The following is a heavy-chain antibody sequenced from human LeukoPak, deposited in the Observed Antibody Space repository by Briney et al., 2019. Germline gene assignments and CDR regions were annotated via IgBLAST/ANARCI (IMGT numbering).Heavy chain of an antibody. CDR1: GGSISTSSYY. CDR2: IYYSGNT. V-gene: IGHV4-39*01. Sequence: SETLSLTCTVAGGSISTSSYYWGWIRQPPGKGLEWIGSIYYSGNTYYNPSLKSRVTISVDTSKNQFSLKLSSVTAADTAVYYCARHQAYYYYMDVWGKGTTVTVSS. CDR3: ARHQAYYYYMDV. J-gene: IGHJ6*03.